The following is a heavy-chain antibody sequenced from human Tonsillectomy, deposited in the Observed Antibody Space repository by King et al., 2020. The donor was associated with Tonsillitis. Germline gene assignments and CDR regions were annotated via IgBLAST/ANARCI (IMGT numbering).Heavy chain of an antibody. CDR1: GGSISSGGYY. CDR2: IYYSGST. V-gene: IGHV4-31*03. D-gene: IGHD2-2*01. CDR3: ARSIVDELLGRQLLDYYGMDV. J-gene: IGHJ6*02. Sequence: MQLQESGPGLVKPSQTLSLTCTVSGGSISSGGYYWSWIRQHPGKGLEWIGYIYYSGSTYYNPSLKSRVTISVETSKNQFSLKLSSVTAADTAVYYCARSIVDELLGRQLLDYYGMDVWGQGTTVTVSS.